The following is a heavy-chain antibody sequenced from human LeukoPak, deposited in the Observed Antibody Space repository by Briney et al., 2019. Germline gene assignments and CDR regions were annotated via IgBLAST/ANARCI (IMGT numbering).Heavy chain of an antibody. CDR2: INHSGST. V-gene: IGHV4-34*01. D-gene: IGHD5-24*01. CDR3: AGSRDAYVVDH. J-gene: IGHJ4*02. Sequence: SETLSLTCAVYGGSFSGYYWSWIRQPPGKGLEWIGEINHSGSTNYNPSLKSRVTISVDTSKNQFSLKLSSVTAADTAVYYCAGSRDAYVVDHWGQGALVTVSS. CDR1: GGSFSGYY.